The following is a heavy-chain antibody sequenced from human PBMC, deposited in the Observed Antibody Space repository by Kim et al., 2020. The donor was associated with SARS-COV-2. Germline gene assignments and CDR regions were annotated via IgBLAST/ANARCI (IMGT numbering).Heavy chain of an antibody. V-gene: IGHV3-23*01. D-gene: IGHD1-26*01. CDR3: AKEWRGSSFPYYYGMDV. J-gene: IGHJ6*01. CDR1: GFTFSSYG. CDR2: ISGSGAST. Sequence: GGSLRLSCAASGFTFSSYGMSWVRQAPGKGLEWVSGISGSGASTYYTDSVKGRFTISRDSSKKTLYLQMNSLRAGDTAVYYCAKEWRGSSFPYYYGMDV.